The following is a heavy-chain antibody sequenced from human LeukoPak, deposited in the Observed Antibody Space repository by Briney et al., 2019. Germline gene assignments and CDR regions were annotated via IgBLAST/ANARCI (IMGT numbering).Heavy chain of an antibody. J-gene: IGHJ4*02. CDR3: ARGRYLTTGGGAAAGFLDY. V-gene: IGHV4-34*01. Sequence: SETLSLTCGVSGGSFSGYYWNWIRQPPGKGLEWIGEINHSGSTNYNPSLKSRVTISVDTSQKEFSLRLSSVTAADTAVYYCARGRYLTTGGGAAAGFLDYWGQGTLVTVSS. CDR2: INHSGST. D-gene: IGHD6-13*01. CDR1: GGSFSGYY.